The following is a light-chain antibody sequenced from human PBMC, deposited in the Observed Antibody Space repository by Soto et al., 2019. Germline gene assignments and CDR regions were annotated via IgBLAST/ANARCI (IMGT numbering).Light chain of an antibody. CDR1: ETILDSSNNKDY. CDR2: WAS. V-gene: IGKV4-1*01. CDR3: HQYYSTPRT. Sequence: DIMMPHSPDSLAVSLGERATINYKSTETILDSSNNKDYLTWYQQKPGQPTNLLIYWASTRAFGVPERFSGSGSGTDVTLTISSLQDEDVAVYYCHQYYSTPRTFGHGTQVDIK. J-gene: IGKJ1*01.